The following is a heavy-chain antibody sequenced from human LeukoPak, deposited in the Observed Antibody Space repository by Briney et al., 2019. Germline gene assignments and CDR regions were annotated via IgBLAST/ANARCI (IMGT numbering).Heavy chain of an antibody. J-gene: IGHJ4*02. CDR2: ISSSSSYI. V-gene: IGHV3-21*01. CDR1: GFTFSSYS. Sequence: GGSLRLSCAASGFTFSSYSMNWVRQAPGKGLEWVSSISSSSSYIYYADSVKGRFTISRDNAKNSLYLQMNSLRAEDTAVYYCARYVITMVRGVIAYYFDYWGQGTLVTVSS. D-gene: IGHD3-10*01. CDR3: ARYVITMVRGVIAYYFDY.